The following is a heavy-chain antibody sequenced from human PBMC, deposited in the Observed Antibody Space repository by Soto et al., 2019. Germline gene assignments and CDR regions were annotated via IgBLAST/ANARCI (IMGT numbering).Heavy chain of an antibody. CDR3: ARDRYTLDSSTWYFDY. CDR2: INTGNGNT. CDR1: GYTFTSYA. Sequence: VQLVQSGAEVKKPGASVKVSCKASGYTFTSYAIHWVRQAPGQRLEWMGWINTGNGNTKYSQKFQGRVTITRDTSASTAYMELSSLRSEDTAVYYCARDRYTLDSSTWYFDYCGQGTLVTVSS. J-gene: IGHJ4*02. V-gene: IGHV1-3*04. D-gene: IGHD6-13*01.